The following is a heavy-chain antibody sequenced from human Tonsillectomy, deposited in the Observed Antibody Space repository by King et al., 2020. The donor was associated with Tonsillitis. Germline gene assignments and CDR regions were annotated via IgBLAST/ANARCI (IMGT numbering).Heavy chain of an antibody. J-gene: IGHJ4*02. CDR3: ARDIVLVSDYYDSSGFDY. CDR1: GFTFSSYY. V-gene: IGHV3-21*01. D-gene: IGHD3-22*01. Sequence: VKLVESGGGLVKPGGSLRLSCAASGFTFSSYYMNWVRQAPGKGLEWVSSISSGGSYIYYADSVKGRFTISRDNAKNSLYLQMNSLRAEDTAVYYCARDIVLVSDYYDSSGFDYWGQGTLVTVSS. CDR2: ISSGGSYI.